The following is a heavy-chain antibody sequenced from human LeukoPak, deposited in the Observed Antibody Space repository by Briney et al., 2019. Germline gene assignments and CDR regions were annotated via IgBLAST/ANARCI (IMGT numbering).Heavy chain of an antibody. D-gene: IGHD6-19*01. CDR3: ATEPVAVPGTGLQAVQPPDDY. J-gene: IGHJ4*02. V-gene: IGHV3-30-3*01. CDR1: GFTFSSYA. Sequence: GGSLRLSCAASGFTFSSYAMHWVRQAPGKGLEWVAVISYDGSNKYYADSVKGRFTTSRDNSKNTLYLQMNSLRAEDTAVYYCATEPVAVPGTGLQAVQPPDDYCSQSTLVTLYS. CDR2: ISYDGSNK.